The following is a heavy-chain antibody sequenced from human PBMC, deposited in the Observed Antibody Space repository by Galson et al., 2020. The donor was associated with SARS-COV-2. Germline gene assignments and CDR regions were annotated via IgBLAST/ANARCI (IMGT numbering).Heavy chain of an antibody. D-gene: IGHD6-13*01. Sequence: SQTLSLTCAISGDSVSSNSAAWNWIRQSPSRGLEWLGRTYYRSKWYNDYAVSVKSRITINPDTSKNQFSLQLNSVTPEDTAVYYCARSKARSYSSSWSFDYWGQGTLVTVSS. J-gene: IGHJ4*02. V-gene: IGHV6-1*01. CDR1: GDSVSSNSAA. CDR2: TYYRSKWYN. CDR3: ARSKARSYSSSWSFDY.